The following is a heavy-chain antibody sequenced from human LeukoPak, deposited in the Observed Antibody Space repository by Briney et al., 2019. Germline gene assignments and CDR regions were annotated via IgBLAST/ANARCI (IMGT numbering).Heavy chain of an antibody. Sequence: GGSLRLSCAASGFTFTTFPMHWVRQAPGKGLEWVAVIWYDGSNKYYADSVKGRFTISRDNSKNTLYLQMNSLRAEDTAVYYCARSRYCSSTSCYRLGYFDYWGQGTLVTVSS. D-gene: IGHD2-2*01. CDR3: ARSRYCSSTSCYRLGYFDY. J-gene: IGHJ4*02. V-gene: IGHV3-33*08. CDR2: IWYDGSNK. CDR1: GFTFTTFP.